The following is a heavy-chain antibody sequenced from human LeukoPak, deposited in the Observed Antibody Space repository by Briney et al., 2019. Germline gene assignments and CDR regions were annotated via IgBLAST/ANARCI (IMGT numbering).Heavy chain of an antibody. V-gene: IGHV1-69*13. J-gene: IGHJ4*02. Sequence: ASVKVSCEASGGTFSSYAISWVRQAPGQGLEWMGGIIPIFGTANYAQKFQGRVTITADESTSTAYMELSSLRSEDTAVYYCASSPSGSYYQFDYWGQGTLVTVSS. CDR3: ASSPSGSYYQFDY. CDR1: GGTFSSYA. D-gene: IGHD1-26*01. CDR2: IIPIFGTA.